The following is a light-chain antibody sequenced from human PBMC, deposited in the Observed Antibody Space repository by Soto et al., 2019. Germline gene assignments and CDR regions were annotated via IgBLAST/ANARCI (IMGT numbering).Light chain of an antibody. J-gene: IGLJ2*01. CDR3: SSYTSSSTLE. CDR1: SSDVGGYNY. Sequence: QSALTQPASVSGSPGQSITISXXGTSSDVGGYNYVSWYQQHPGKAPKLMIYDVSNRPSGVSNRFSGSKSGNTASLTISGLQAEDEADYYCSSYTSSSTLEVGGGTKLTVL. CDR2: DVS. V-gene: IGLV2-14*01.